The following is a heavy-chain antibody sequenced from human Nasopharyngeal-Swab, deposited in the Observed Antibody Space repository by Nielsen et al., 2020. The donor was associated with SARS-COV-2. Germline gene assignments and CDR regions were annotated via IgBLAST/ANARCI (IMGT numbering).Heavy chain of an antibody. V-gene: IGHV3-48*03. CDR2: ISSTGSTI. D-gene: IGHD4-17*01. CDR1: GFTFSAYD. Sequence: GESLKISCAASGFTFSAYDMNWVRQAPGKGLEWVSYISSTGSTINYADSVKGRVTISRDNAKNSLHLQMNSLRAEDTAVYYCARDGNLRTVRYFDLWGRGSLVTVSS. J-gene: IGHJ2*01. CDR3: ARDGNLRTVRYFDL.